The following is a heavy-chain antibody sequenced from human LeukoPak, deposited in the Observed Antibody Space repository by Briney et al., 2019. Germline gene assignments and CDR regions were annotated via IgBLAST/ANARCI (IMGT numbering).Heavy chain of an antibody. D-gene: IGHD6-19*01. CDR2: ISGSGGST. CDR3: AKEVSSGYSSGWVDY. V-gene: IGHV3-23*01. CDR1: GFTFSSYA. J-gene: IGHJ4*02. Sequence: QPGGSLSLSCAASGFTFSSYAMSWVRQAQGKGLEWVSAISGSGGSTYYADSVKGRFTISRDNSKNTLYLQMNSQRAEDTAVYYCAKEVSSGYSSGWVDYWGQGTLVTVSS.